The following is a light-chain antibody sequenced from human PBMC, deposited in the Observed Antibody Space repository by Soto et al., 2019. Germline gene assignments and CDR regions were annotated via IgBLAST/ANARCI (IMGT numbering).Light chain of an antibody. CDR2: EVS. Sequence: QSVLTQPASVSVSPGQSITVSCTGSSSDIGDYDYVSWYQQHPGKAPKVLISEVSNRPSGVSNRFSGSKSGNTASLTISGLQAEDEADYYCNSYATGNTRVFGTGTKVTGL. CDR3: NSYATGNTRV. V-gene: IGLV2-14*01. CDR1: SSDIGDYDY. J-gene: IGLJ1*01.